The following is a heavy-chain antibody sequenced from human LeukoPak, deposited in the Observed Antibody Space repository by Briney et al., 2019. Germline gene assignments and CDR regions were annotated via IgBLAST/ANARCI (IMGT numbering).Heavy chain of an antibody. CDR2: MSYDGSNE. CDR1: GFTFSGYA. V-gene: IGHV3-30-3*01. CDR3: ARESRDSSSSDY. J-gene: IGHJ4*02. D-gene: IGHD6-6*01. Sequence: GRSLRLSCAASGFTFSGYAMHWVRQAPGKGLEWVAVMSYDGSNEYYADSVKGRFTISRDNSKNTLYLQMNSLRAEDTAVYYCARESRDSSSSDYWGQGTLVTVSS.